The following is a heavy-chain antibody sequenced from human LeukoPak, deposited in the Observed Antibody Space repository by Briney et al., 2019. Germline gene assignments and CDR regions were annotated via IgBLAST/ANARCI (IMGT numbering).Heavy chain of an antibody. CDR3: ARGGHSSSWYGNWFDP. CDR1: GGSISSYY. CDR2: IYYSGST. Sequence: ASETLSLTCTVSGGSISSYYWSWIRQPPGKGLEWIGYIYYSGSTNYNPSLKSRVTISVDTSKNQFSLKLSSVTAADTAVYYCARGGHSSSWYGNWFDPWGQGTLVTVSS. D-gene: IGHD6-13*01. J-gene: IGHJ5*02. V-gene: IGHV4-59*01.